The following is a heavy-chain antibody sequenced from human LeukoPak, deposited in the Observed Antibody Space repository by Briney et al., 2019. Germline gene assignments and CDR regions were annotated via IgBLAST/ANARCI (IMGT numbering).Heavy chain of an antibody. J-gene: IGHJ4*02. D-gene: IGHD3-16*02. Sequence: ASVKVSCKASGYTFTSYGISWVRQAPGQGLEWMGWISAYNVNTNYTQKLQGRVTMRPDTSTRKAYMELRSLRSDDTAVYYCARVRVWGSYRPRYFDYWGQGTLVTVSS. CDR3: ARVRVWGSYRPRYFDY. CDR1: GYTFTSYG. CDR2: ISAYNVNT. V-gene: IGHV1-18*01.